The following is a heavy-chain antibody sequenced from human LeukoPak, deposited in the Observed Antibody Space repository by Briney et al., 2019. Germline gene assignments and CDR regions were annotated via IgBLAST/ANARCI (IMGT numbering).Heavy chain of an antibody. Sequence: SETLSLTCTVSGGSISSYYRSWIRQPPGKGLEWIGYIYYSGSTNYNPSLKSRVTISVDTSKNQFSLKLSSVTAADTAVYYCARVSGSSWYNWFDPWGQGTLVTVSS. J-gene: IGHJ5*02. CDR2: IYYSGST. CDR3: ARVSGSSWYNWFDP. CDR1: GGSISSYY. D-gene: IGHD6-13*01. V-gene: IGHV4-59*01.